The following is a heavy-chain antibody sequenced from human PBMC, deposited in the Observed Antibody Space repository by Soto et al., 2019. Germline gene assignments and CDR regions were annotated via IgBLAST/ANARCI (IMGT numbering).Heavy chain of an antibody. J-gene: IGHJ4*02. CDR3: ARHAMITFGGVIAYDY. CDR2: IYYSGST. Sequence: SETLSLTCTVSGGSISSSSYYWGWIRQPPGKGLEWIGSIYYSGSTYYNPSLKSRVTISVDTSKNQFSLKLSSVTAADTAVYYCARHAMITFGGVIAYDYWGQGTLVTVSS. V-gene: IGHV4-39*01. CDR1: GGSISSSSYY. D-gene: IGHD3-16*02.